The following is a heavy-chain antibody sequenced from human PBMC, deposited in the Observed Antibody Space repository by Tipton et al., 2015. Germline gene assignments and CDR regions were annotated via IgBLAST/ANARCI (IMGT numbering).Heavy chain of an antibody. CDR1: GGSISGSH. Sequence: GLVKPSEILSLTCTVSGGSISGSHWYWFRQPAGKGLEWIGGVSTSGSTNYNSSLKSRVTTSVDTSKNQFSLSLTSVTAADTAIYYCARDAGIIAAPSRYFQYWGQGTLVTVSS. V-gene: IGHV4-4*07. D-gene: IGHD6-25*01. J-gene: IGHJ1*01. CDR3: ARDAGIIAAPSRYFQY. CDR2: VSTSGST.